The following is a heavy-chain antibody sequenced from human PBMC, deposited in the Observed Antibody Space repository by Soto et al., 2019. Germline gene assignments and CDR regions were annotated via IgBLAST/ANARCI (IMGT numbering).Heavy chain of an antibody. Sequence: SETLSLTCTVSGGSISSSSYYWGWIRQPPGKGLEWIGSIYYSGSTYYNPSLKSRVTISVDTSKNQFSLKLSSVTAADTAVYYCATSPQQWLVDGDYYYGMDVWGQGTTVTVSS. V-gene: IGHV4-39*01. CDR3: ATSPQQWLVDGDYYYGMDV. D-gene: IGHD6-19*01. J-gene: IGHJ6*02. CDR1: GGSISSSSYY. CDR2: IYYSGST.